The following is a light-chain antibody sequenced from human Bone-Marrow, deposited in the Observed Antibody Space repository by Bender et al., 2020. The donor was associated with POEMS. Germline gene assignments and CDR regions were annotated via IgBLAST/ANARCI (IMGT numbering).Light chain of an antibody. V-gene: IGLV2-11*01. CDR3: CSYAGRYTWV. CDR2: DVT. CDR1: SSDVGGFKS. Sequence: QSALTQPRSVSGSPGQSVTISCTGTSSDVGGFKSVSWYQQHPGKAPKLMIYDVTKRPSGVPDRFSGSKSGNTASLTISGLQAEDEADYYCCSYAGRYTWVFGGGAKLTVL. J-gene: IGLJ3*02.